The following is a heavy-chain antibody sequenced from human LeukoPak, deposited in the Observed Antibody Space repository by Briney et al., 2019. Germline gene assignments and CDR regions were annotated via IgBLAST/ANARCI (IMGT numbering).Heavy chain of an antibody. D-gene: IGHD1-26*01. V-gene: IGHV3-7*01. CDR3: VRDLGGRSGH. J-gene: IGHJ4*02. CDR2: IKQDGSEK. Sequence: GGSLRLSCAASGFTFSSHWMSWVRRAPGKGLEWVANIKQDGSEKHYVDSVKGRSTIFRDNAKNTLYLQMNSLRAEDTAVYYCVRDLGGRSGHWGQGTLVTVSS. CDR1: GFTFSSHW.